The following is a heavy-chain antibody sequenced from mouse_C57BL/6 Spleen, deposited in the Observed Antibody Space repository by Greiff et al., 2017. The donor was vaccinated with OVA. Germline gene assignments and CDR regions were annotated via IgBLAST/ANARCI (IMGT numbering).Heavy chain of an antibody. D-gene: IGHD2-4*01. J-gene: IGHJ4*01. CDR2: IDPSDSET. CDR1: GYTFTSYW. CDR3: ARARGYDYDGYYYAMDY. V-gene: IGHV1-52*01. Sequence: QVQLQQSGAELVRPGSSVKLSCKASGYTFTSYWMHWVKQRPIQGLEWIGNIDPSDSETHYNQKFKDKATLTVDKSSSTAYMQLSSLTSEDSAVYYCARARGYDYDGYYYAMDYWGQGTSVTVSS.